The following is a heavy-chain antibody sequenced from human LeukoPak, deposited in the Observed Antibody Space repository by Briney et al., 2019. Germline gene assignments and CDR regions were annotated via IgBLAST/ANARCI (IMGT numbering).Heavy chain of an antibody. V-gene: IGHV4-34*01. J-gene: IGHJ6*02. CDR3: ARVFYYYYGMDV. Sequence: SETLSLTCAVYGGSFSGYYWSWIRQPPGKGLEWIGEINHSGSTNYNPSLKSRVTISVGTSKNQFSLKLSSVTAADTAVYYCARVFYYYYGMDVWGQGTTVTVSS. CDR2: INHSGST. CDR1: GGSFSGYY.